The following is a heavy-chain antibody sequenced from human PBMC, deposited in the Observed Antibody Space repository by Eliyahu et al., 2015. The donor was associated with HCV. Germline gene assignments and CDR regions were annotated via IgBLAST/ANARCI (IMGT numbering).Heavy chain of an antibody. CDR1: GFTFXDYA. CDR2: ISWNSGSI. D-gene: IGHD6-13*01. V-gene: IGHV3-9*01. J-gene: IGHJ4*02. CDR3: AKDGGIAAVSDLDY. Sequence: EVQLXESGGGLVQPGRSLRLSCAASGFTFXDYAMHWVRQAPGKGLGWXSGISWNSGSIGYADSVKGRFTISRDNAKNSLYLQMNSLRAEDTALYYCAKDGGIAAVSDLDYWGQGTLVTVSS.